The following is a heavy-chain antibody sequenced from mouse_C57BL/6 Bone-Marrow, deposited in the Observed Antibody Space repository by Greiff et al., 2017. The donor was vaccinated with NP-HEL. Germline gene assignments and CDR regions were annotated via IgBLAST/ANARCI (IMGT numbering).Heavy chain of an antibody. D-gene: IGHD1-1*01. Sequence: VHLVESGPGLVKPSQSLSLTCSVTGYSIISGYYWNWIRQFPGNKLEWMAYISYDGSNNYNPSLKNRISITRDISKNQFFLKLTSVTTEDTATYYCAREGGYYGSPFAYWGQGTLVTVSA. CDR1: GYSIISGYY. CDR2: ISYDGSN. V-gene: IGHV3-6*01. CDR3: AREGGYYGSPFAY. J-gene: IGHJ3*01.